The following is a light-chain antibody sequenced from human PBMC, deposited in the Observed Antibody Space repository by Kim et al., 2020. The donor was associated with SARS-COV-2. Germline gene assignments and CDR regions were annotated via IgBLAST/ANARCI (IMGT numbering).Light chain of an antibody. CDR2: AAS. Sequence: IQLTQSPSSLSASVGDRVTITCRASQGISSYLAWYQQKPGKAPELLIYAASTLQSGVPSRFSGSGSGTDFTLTISSLQPEDFATYYCQQVNSYPRTFGQGTKVDIK. J-gene: IGKJ1*01. CDR3: QQVNSYPRT. V-gene: IGKV1-9*01. CDR1: QGISSY.